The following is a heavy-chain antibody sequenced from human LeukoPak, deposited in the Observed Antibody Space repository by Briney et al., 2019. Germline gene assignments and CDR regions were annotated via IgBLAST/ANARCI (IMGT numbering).Heavy chain of an antibody. V-gene: IGHV4-30-4*08. CDR2: IYYSGST. J-gene: IGHJ4*02. D-gene: IGHD3-9*01. Sequence: SQTLSLTCTVSGGSISSGDYYWSWIRQPPGKGLEWIGYIYYSGSTYYNPSLKSRVTISVDTSKNQFSLKLSSVAAADTAVYYCARYYDILTGYPDSSGYYGLDYWGQGTLVTVSS. CDR1: GGSISSGDYY. CDR3: ARYYDILTGYPDSSGYYGLDY.